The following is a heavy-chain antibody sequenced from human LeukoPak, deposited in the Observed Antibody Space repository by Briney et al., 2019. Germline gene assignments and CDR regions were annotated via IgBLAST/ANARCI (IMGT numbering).Heavy chain of an antibody. V-gene: IGHV4-34*01. CDR1: GGSSSGYY. CDR2: INHSGST. Sequence: SETLSLTCAVYGGSSSGYYWSWIRQPPGKGLEWIGEINHSGSTNYNPSLKSRVTISVDTSKNQFSLKLSSVTAADTAVYYCARPRIWNYFDYWGQGTLVTVSS. CDR3: ARPRIWNYFDY. D-gene: IGHD1-1*01. J-gene: IGHJ4*02.